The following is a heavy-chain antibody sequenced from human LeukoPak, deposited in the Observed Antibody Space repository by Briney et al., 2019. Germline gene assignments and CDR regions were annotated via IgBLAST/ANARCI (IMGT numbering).Heavy chain of an antibody. Sequence: GGSLRLSCAASGFTFSSHWRHWVRQAPGKGLVWLSRIKSDGSSTSYADSVKGRFTISRDNAKSTLYLQMNSLRADDTAVYFCATDVASWHFDYWGHGTLVTVSS. J-gene: IGHJ4*01. CDR1: GFTFSSHW. D-gene: IGHD2-2*01. CDR2: IKSDGSST. V-gene: IGHV3-74*01. CDR3: ATDVASWHFDY.